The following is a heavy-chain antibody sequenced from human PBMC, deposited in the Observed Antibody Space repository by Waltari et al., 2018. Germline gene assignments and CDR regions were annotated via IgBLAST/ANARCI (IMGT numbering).Heavy chain of an antibody. J-gene: IGHJ4*02. Sequence: QVQLQESGPGLVKPSETLSLTCTVSGGSISSYYWSWIRQPPGKGLEWIGYIYYSGSTNYIPSLKSRVTISVDTSKNQFSLKLSSVTAADTAVYYCARFPLVGATPRAFDYWGQGTLVTVSS. CDR3: ARFPLVGATPRAFDY. CDR1: GGSISSYY. V-gene: IGHV4-59*01. CDR2: IYYSGST. D-gene: IGHD1-26*01.